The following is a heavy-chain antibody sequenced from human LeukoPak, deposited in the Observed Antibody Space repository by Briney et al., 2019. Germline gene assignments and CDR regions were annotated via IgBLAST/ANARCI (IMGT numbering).Heavy chain of an antibody. D-gene: IGHD3-3*01. CDR1: GYTFTGYY. CDR3: ARGWEYDFWSGYELWAFDI. Sequence: GASVKVSCKASGYTFTGYYMHWVRQAPGQGLEWMGWINPNSGGTNYAQKFQGRVTMTRDTSISTAYMELSRLRSDDTAVYYCARGWEYDFWSGYELWAFDIWGQGTMVTVSS. CDR2: INPNSGGT. V-gene: IGHV1-2*02. J-gene: IGHJ3*02.